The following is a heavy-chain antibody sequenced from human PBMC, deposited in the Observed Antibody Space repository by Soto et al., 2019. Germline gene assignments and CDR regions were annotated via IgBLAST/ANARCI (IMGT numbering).Heavy chain of an antibody. CDR3: ARVVSGSSAQIYYYYGMDV. V-gene: IGHV1-69*13. J-gene: IGHJ6*02. Sequence: SVKVSCKASGGTFSSYAISWVRQAPGQGLEWMGGIIPIFGTANYAQKFQGRVTITADESTSTAYMELSSLRPEDTAVYYCARVVSGSSAQIYYYYGMDVWGQGTTVTVSS. CDR1: GGTFSSYA. CDR2: IIPIFGTA. D-gene: IGHD1-26*01.